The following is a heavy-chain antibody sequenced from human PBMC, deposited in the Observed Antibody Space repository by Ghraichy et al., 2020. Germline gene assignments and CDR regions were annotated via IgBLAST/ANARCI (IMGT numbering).Heavy chain of an antibody. CDR1: GFTVSSNY. V-gene: IGHV3-53*01. Sequence: GGSLRLSCAASGFTVSSNYMSWVRQGPGKGLEWVSLIYSAGSTYYVDSVKGRFTISRDNSKNTVYLQMNSLRAEDTAVYYCARGGDVVGVPADNFDSWGQGTLVTVSS. CDR2: IYSAGST. J-gene: IGHJ4*02. D-gene: IGHD2-2*01. CDR3: ARGGDVVGVPADNFDS.